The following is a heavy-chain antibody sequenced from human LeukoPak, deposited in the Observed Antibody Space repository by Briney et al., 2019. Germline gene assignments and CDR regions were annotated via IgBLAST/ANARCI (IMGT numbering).Heavy chain of an antibody. CDR3: AKDVGSSGWYPFDY. D-gene: IGHD6-19*01. V-gene: IGHV3-33*06. CDR1: GFTVSSNY. CDR2: IWYDGSNK. J-gene: IGHJ4*02. Sequence: PGGSLRLPCAASGFTVSSNYISWVRQAPGKGLEWVAVIWYDGSNKYYADSVKGRFTISRDNSKNTVYMQMNSLRAEDTAVYYCAKDVGSSGWYPFDYWGQGTLVTVSS.